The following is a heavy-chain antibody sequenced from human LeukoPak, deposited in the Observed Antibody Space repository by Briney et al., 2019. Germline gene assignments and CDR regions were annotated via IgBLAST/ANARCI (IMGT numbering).Heavy chain of an antibody. CDR2: IRYDGSKK. CDR1: GFTFSSYG. V-gene: IGHV3-30*02. CDR3: AKILVVAATTDY. Sequence: AGGSLRLSWAASGFTFSSYGMDWVREAPGKGLEWVAFIRYDGSKKYYADSVKGRFTSSRDNSKNTLYLQMNSLRAEDTAVYYCAKILVVAATTDYWGQGTLVTVSS. D-gene: IGHD2-15*01. J-gene: IGHJ4*02.